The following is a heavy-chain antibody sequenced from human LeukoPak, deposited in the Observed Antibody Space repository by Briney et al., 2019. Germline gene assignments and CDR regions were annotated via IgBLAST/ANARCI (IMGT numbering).Heavy chain of an antibody. D-gene: IGHD2-21*01. J-gene: IGHJ4*02. CDR3: AKEFNRGLPDY. CDR1: GFTFSTYG. Sequence: GGSLRLSCAASGFTFSTYGMHWVRQAPGRGLEWVAVISYDGSNEYYADSVKGRFTISRDNSKNTLYLQMSSLRAEDTAVYYCAKEFNRGLPDYWGQGTLVTVPS. V-gene: IGHV3-30*18. CDR2: ISYDGSNE.